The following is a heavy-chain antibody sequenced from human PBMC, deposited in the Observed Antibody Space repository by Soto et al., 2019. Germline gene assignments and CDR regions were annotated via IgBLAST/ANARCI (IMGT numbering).Heavy chain of an antibody. J-gene: IGHJ5*02. CDR1: GGSISSYY. Sequence: SETLSLTCTVSGGSISSYYWSWIRQPPGKGLEWIGYIYYSGSTNYNPSLKSRVTISVDTSKNQFSLKLSSVTAADTAVYYCARAGIAAAGRWFDPWGQGTLVTVSS. CDR2: IYYSGST. V-gene: IGHV4-59*01. CDR3: ARAGIAAAGRWFDP. D-gene: IGHD6-13*01.